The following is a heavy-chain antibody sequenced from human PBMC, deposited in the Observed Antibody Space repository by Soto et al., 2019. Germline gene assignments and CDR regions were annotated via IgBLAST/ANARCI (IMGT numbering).Heavy chain of an antibody. J-gene: IGHJ4*02. D-gene: IGHD2-2*01. V-gene: IGHV3-15*07. Sequence: EVRLVESGGGLVKPGGSLRLSCAASGFAFSDAWMIWVRQSPWTGLEWVGRIKSKVDGETVDHAAAVQGRVTISREDSKNTLYLQMNSLKTEDTGVYYCTTGAMLRFGVVHWGQGTVVTVSS. CDR1: GFAFSDAW. CDR2: IKSKVDGETV. CDR3: TTGAMLRFGVVH.